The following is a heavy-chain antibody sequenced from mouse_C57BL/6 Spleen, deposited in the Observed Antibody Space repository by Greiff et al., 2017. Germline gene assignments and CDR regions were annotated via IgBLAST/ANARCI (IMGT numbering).Heavy chain of an antibody. CDR3: ARVIGNFYAMDD. Sequence: QVQLQQPGAELVKPGASVKLSCKASGYTFTSYWMQWVKQRPGQGLEWIGEIDPSDSYTNYNQKFKGKATLTVDTSSSTAYMQRSSLTAEDSAVYYCARVIGNFYAMDDWGQGTSVTVSS. D-gene: IGHD2-1*01. J-gene: IGHJ4*01. CDR1: GYTFTSYW. CDR2: IDPSDSYT. V-gene: IGHV1-50*01.